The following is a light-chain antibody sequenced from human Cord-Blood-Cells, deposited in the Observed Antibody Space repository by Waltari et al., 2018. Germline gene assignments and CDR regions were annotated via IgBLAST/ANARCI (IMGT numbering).Light chain of an antibody. V-gene: IGKV3-11*01. CDR2: DAS. CDR3: QQRSNWPPIT. J-gene: IGKJ5*01. Sequence: EIVLTQSPATLSLSPGERATLSCRASQSVSSYLAWYQQTPGHAPMLLIYDASNRATGIPARFSGSGSGTDFTLTISSLEPEDFAVYYCQQRSNWPPITFGQGTRLESK. CDR1: QSVSSY.